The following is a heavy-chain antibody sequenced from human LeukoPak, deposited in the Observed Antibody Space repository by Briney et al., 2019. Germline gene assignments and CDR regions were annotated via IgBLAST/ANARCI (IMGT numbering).Heavy chain of an antibody. CDR2: MNPNSGNT. Sequence: ASVKVSCKASGYTFTGYYIHWVRQAPGQGLEWVGWMNPNSGNTGYAQKFQGRVTITRNTSISTAYMELSSLRSEDTAVYYCARGLSRYSSSPGYWGQGTLVTVSS. D-gene: IGHD6-13*01. CDR1: GYTFTGYY. V-gene: IGHV1-8*03. J-gene: IGHJ4*02. CDR3: ARGLSRYSSSPGY.